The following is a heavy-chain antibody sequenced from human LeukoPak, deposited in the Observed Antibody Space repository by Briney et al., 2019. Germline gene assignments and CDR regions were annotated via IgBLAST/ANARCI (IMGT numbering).Heavy chain of an antibody. J-gene: IGHJ1*01. V-gene: IGHV3-21*01. CDR2: ISGRSSHI. CDR3: GRAFPPLRTSSAGDL. D-gene: IGHD3-16*01. CDR1: GFSFSDYD. Sequence: KAVGCLRPSCSASGFSFSDYDMNWVRQAPGKGLEWVSAISGRSSHIYYGESVKGRFTISRDNAKNSLCLQMDSLGVEDTAVYYCGRAFPPLRTSSAGDLWGQGTLVIVSS.